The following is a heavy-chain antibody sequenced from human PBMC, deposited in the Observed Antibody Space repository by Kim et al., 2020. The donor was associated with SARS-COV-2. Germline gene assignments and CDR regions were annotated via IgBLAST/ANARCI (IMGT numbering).Heavy chain of an antibody. CDR1: GGSFSGYY. J-gene: IGHJ4*02. V-gene: IGHV4-34*01. D-gene: IGHD3-10*01. CDR3: ARQFSVVRGVIINARSRFDY. Sequence: SETLSLTCAVYGGSFSGYYWSWIRQPPGKGLEWIGEINHSGSTNYNPSLKSRVTISVDTSKNQFSLKLSSVTAADTAVFYCARQFSVVRGVIINARSRFDYWGQGTLVTVSS. CDR2: INHSGST.